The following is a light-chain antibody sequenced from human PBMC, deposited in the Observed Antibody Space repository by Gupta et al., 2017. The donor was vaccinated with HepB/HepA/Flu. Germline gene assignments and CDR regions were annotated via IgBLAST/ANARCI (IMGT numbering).Light chain of an antibody. Sequence: DIQMTQSPSSLSASIGDRVTITCQASQDISNHLNWYQQKPRKAPKLLIFDASNLETGVPSRLSGSGSGTDFTFTISSLLPEDIATYYCQLYESVPITFGPGTKVEIK. V-gene: IGKV1-33*01. CDR1: QDISNH. CDR3: QLYESVPIT. J-gene: IGKJ3*01. CDR2: DAS.